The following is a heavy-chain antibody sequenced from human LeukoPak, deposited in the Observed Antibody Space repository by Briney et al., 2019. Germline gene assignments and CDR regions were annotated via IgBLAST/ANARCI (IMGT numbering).Heavy chain of an antibody. D-gene: IGHD3-22*01. CDR3: ARHSPYYYDSSGFDY. J-gene: IGHJ4*02. CDR1: GGPISSYY. CDR2: IYYSGST. Sequence: SETLSLTCTVSGGPISSYYWSWIRQPPGKGLEWIGYIYYSGSTNYNPSLKSRVAISVDTSKNQFSLKLSSVTAADTAVYYCARHSPYYYDSSGFDYWGQGTLVTVSS. V-gene: IGHV4-59*08.